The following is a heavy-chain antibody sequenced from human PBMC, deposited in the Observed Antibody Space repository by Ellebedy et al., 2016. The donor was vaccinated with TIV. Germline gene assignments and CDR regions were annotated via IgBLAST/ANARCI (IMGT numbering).Heavy chain of an antibody. J-gene: IGHJ2*01. CDR3: ARFGQQLTYWYFDL. CDR1: GASITVDHW. V-gene: IGHV4-39*01. CDR2: IHYSGST. D-gene: IGHD6-13*01. Sequence: SETLSLTXSVSGASITVDHWLSWVRQPPGQGLEWIGSIHYSGSTYYNPSLKSRVTISVDTSENQISLKLSSVTAADTAVYYCARFGQQLTYWYFDLWGRGTLVTVSS.